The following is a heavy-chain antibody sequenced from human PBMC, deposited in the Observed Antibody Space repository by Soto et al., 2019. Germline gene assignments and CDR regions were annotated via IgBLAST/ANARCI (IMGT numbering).Heavy chain of an antibody. CDR3: AKGLTTVGDGYFDL. Sequence: EVQLLESGGDLVQPGGSLRLSCAASGFTFSSYAMSWVRQAPGKGLEWVSAISDSGGTTYYADSVKGRFTISRDSSKTTMYLQMNSLRAEDTAVYYCAKGLTTVGDGYFDLWGRGTLVTVSS. J-gene: IGHJ2*01. CDR2: ISDSGGTT. CDR1: GFTFSSYA. V-gene: IGHV3-23*01. D-gene: IGHD4-17*01.